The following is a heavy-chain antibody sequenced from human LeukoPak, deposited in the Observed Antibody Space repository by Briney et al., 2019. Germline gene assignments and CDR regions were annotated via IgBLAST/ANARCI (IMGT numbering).Heavy chain of an antibody. CDR3: AKDRTVGAFYWYFDL. CDR2: ISSSGSGDNT. D-gene: IGHD1-26*01. V-gene: IGHV3-23*01. CDR1: GVTLSTYA. Sequence: GGSLRLSCAASGVTLSTYAMSWARQAPGKGLEWVSGISSSGSGDNTYYADSVKGRFTISRDSSKNTLFLHMNTLRAEDTAIYYCAKDRTVGAFYWYFDLWGRGTLVTVSS. J-gene: IGHJ2*01.